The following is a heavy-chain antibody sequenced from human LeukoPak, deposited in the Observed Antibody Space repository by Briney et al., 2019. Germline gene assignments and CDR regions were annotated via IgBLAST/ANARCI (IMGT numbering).Heavy chain of an antibody. CDR1: GFTFGNYA. Sequence: PGGSLRLSCAASGFTFGNYAMSWVRQAPGKGLEWVSTLSHSGGDTYYADSVKGRFTISRDNSRNTLYLQMNSLRAEDTAVYYCGKTTVGYSSGQKPAWPVDYWGQGTLVTVSS. D-gene: IGHD5-18*01. V-gene: IGHV3-23*01. J-gene: IGHJ4*02. CDR2: LSHSGGDT. CDR3: GKTTVGYSSGQKPAWPVDY.